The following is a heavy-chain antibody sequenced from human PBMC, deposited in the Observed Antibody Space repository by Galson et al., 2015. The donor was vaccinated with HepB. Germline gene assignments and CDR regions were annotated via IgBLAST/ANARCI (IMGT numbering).Heavy chain of an antibody. CDR3: ARAIVALYYMDV. CDR2: INSDGSST. Sequence: SLRLSCAASGFTFSSYWMHWVRQAPGKGLVRVSRINSDGSSTSYADSVKGRFTISRDNAKNTLYLQMNSLRAEDTAVYYCARAIVALYYMDVWGKGTTVTVSS. D-gene: IGHD5-12*01. J-gene: IGHJ6*03. CDR1: GFTFSSYW. V-gene: IGHV3-74*01.